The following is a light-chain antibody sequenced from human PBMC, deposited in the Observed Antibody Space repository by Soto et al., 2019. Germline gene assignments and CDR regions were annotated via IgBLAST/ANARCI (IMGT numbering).Light chain of an antibody. CDR3: QHYGGSPYT. CDR2: GAS. J-gene: IGKJ2*01. CDR1: QSVSSSY. Sequence: EIVLTQSPGTLSLSPGERATLSCRASQSVSSSYLAWYQQKPGQSPRLLIYGASSRATGIPVRFSGSGSGTDFTLTISRLAPEDFAVYYCQHYGGSPYTFGQGTKLEIK. V-gene: IGKV3-20*01.